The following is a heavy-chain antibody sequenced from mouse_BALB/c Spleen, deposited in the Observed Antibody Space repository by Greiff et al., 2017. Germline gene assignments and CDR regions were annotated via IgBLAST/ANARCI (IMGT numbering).Heavy chain of an antibody. J-gene: IGHJ2*01. D-gene: IGHD2-4*01. Sequence: EVQLQQSGAELVKPGASVKLSCTASGFNIKDTYMHWVKQRPEQGLEWIGRIDPANGNTKYDPKFQGKATITADTSSNTAYLQLSSLTSEDTAVYYCARGVYDYDDGDYWGQGTTLTVSS. CDR1: GFNIKDTY. V-gene: IGHV14-3*02. CDR2: IDPANGNT. CDR3: ARGVYDYDDGDY.